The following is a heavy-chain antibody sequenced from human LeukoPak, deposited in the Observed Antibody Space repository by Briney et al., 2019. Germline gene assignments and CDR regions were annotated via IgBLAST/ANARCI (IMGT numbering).Heavy chain of an antibody. CDR2: INPNSGGT. D-gene: IGHD5-18*01. Sequence: GASVKVSCKASGYTFTGYYMHWVRQAPGQGLEWMGLINPNSGGTNYAQKFQGRVTMTRDTSISTAYMELSRLTSDDTAVYYCARGPRSGYNDPLADYWGQGTLVTVSS. CDR3: ARGPRSGYNDPLADY. CDR1: GYTFTGYY. V-gene: IGHV1-2*02. J-gene: IGHJ4*02.